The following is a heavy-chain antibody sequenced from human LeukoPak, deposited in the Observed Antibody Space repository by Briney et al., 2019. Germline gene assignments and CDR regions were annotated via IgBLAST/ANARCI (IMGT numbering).Heavy chain of an antibody. V-gene: IGHV3-30-3*01. CDR1: GFTFSSYA. CDR2: ISYDGSNK. Sequence: PGGPLRLSCAASGFTFSSYAMHWVRQAPGKGLEWVAVISYDGSNKYYADSVKGRFTISRDNSKNTLYLQMNSPRAEDTAVYYCARDLYGSSWFSPFDYWGQGTLVTVSS. J-gene: IGHJ4*02. D-gene: IGHD6-13*01. CDR3: ARDLYGSSWFSPFDY.